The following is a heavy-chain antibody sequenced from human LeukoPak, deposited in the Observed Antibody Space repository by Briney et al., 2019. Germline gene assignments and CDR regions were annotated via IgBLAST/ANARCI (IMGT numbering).Heavy chain of an antibody. V-gene: IGHV3-15*01. CDR3: TTRIHWEGFDY. CDR2: IKSKTDGGTT. J-gene: IGHJ4*02. CDR1: GVTFSNAW. D-gene: IGHD5-18*01. Sequence: GGSLRLSCAASGVTFSNAWISWVRQAPGKGLEWGGRIKSKTDGGTTDYAAPVKCRFTISRDDSKNTLYLQMNSLKTEDTAVYYCTTRIHWEGFDYWGQGTLVTVSS.